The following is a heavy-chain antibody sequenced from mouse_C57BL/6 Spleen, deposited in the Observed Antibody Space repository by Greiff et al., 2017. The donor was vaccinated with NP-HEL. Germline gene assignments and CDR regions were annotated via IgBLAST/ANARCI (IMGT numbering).Heavy chain of an antibody. D-gene: IGHD2-1*01. CDR3: ARGGYGNYYAMDY. CDR1: GYAFSSYW. V-gene: IGHV1-80*01. J-gene: IGHJ4*01. CDR2: IYPGDGDT. Sequence: QVQLQQSGAELVKPGASVKISCKASGYAFSSYWMNWVKQRPGKGLEWIGQIYPGDGDTNYNGTFKGKATLTADKSSSTAYMQLSSLTSDDSAVYFCARGGYGNYYAMDYWGQGTSVTVSS.